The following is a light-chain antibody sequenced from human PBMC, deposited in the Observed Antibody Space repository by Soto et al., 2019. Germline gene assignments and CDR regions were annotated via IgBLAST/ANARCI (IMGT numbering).Light chain of an antibody. CDR3: QQSFRTPRT. CDR1: QSINNF. CDR2: AAS. Sequence: DIQMTQSPSSLSASVGDRVTITCRASQSINNFLNWYQHKPGRAPKLLIFAASSLQSGVPSRFSGSGSGTDFSLTLSSLQPDDSATYYCQQSFRTPRTFCQGTKVEIK. J-gene: IGKJ1*01. V-gene: IGKV1-39*01.